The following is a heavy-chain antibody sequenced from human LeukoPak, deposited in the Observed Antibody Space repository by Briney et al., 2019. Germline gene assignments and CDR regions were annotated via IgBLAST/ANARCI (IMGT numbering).Heavy chain of an antibody. CDR1: GYTFTGYY. CDR2: INPNSGGT. V-gene: IGHV1-2*02. D-gene: IGHD3-10*01. J-gene: IGHJ4*02. Sequence: ASVKVSCKASGYTFTGYYMHWVRQAPGQGLEWMGWINPNSGGTNYAQKFQGRVTMTRDTSISTAYMELSRLRSDDTAVYYCVRVAAYYYGSGSYFYWGQGTLVTVSS. CDR3: VRVAAYYYGSGSYFY.